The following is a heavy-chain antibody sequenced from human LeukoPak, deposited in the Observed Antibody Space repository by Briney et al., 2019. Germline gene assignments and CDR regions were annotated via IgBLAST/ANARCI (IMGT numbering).Heavy chain of an antibody. CDR3: ARAPADYDSSGYYPGGFDY. V-gene: IGHV4-30-4*01. CDR1: GGSISSGDYY. CDR2: IYYSGST. J-gene: IGHJ4*02. D-gene: IGHD3-22*01. Sequence: PSETLSLTCTVSGGSISSGDYYWSWIRQPPGKGLEWIGYIYYSGSTYYNPSPKSRVTISVDTSKNQFSLKLSSVTAADTAVYYCARAPADYDSSGYYPGGFDYWGQGTLVTVSS.